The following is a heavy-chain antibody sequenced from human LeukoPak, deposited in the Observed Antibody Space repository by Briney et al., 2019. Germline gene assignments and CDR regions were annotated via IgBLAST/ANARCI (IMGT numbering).Heavy chain of an antibody. CDR3: AKWGYCSSTSCYAWSLGFDY. Sequence: GGSPRLSCAASGFTFSSYAMSWVRQAPGKGLEWVSAISGSGGSTYYADSVKGRFTISRDNSKNTLYLQMNSLRAEDTAVYYCAKWGYCSSTSCYAWSLGFDYWGQGTLVTVSS. V-gene: IGHV3-23*01. CDR2: ISGSGGST. CDR1: GFTFSSYA. J-gene: IGHJ4*02. D-gene: IGHD2-2*01.